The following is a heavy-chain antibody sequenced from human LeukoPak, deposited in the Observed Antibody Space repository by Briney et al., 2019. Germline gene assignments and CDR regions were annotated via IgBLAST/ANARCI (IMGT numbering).Heavy chain of an antibody. CDR1: GYTFTSYD. J-gene: IGHJ4*02. D-gene: IGHD6-13*01. V-gene: IGHV1-8*01. Sequence: GASVKVSCKASGYTFTSYDINWVRQATGQGLEWMGWMNPNSGNTGYAQKFQGRVTMTRNTSISTAYMGLSSLRSEDTAVYYCARGMIAAAGTGVDYWGQGTLVTVSS. CDR3: ARGMIAAAGTGVDY. CDR2: MNPNSGNT.